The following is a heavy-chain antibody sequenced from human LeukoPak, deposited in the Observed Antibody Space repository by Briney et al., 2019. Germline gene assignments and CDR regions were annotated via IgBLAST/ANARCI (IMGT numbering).Heavy chain of an antibody. CDR1: GESFSDYY. J-gene: IGHJ6*03. V-gene: IGHV4-34*01. CDR2: INHSGST. CDR3: ARGRRMVGAQRPLYFYYYYFDV. Sequence: SETLPLTCDVSGESFSDYYWSWIRQSPGKGLEWIGDINHSGSTNYNPSLKSRVTISIDTSKNRFSLNLTSVTAADTAVYYCARGRRMVGAQRPLYFYYYYFDVWGKGTTVTDSS. D-gene: IGHD1-26*01.